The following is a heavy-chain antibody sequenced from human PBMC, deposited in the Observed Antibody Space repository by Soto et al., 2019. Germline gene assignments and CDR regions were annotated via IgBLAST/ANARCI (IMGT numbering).Heavy chain of an antibody. CDR2: IGTAGDT. CDR1: GFTFSSYD. Sequence: GGSLRLSCTASGFTFSSYDMHWVRQATGKGLEWVSAIGTAGDTYYPGSVKGRFTISRENAKNSLYLQMNSLRAGDTAVYYCARASGAVAGTTCYFLPDVWGQGTTVTVSS. V-gene: IGHV3-13*04. D-gene: IGHD6-19*01. CDR3: ARASGAVAGTTCYFLPDV. J-gene: IGHJ6*02.